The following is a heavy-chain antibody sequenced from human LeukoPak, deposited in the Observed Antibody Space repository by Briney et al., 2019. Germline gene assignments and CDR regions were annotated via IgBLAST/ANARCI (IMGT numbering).Heavy chain of an antibody. Sequence: PSETLSLTCTVSNGSISSYYWSWIRQPPGKGLEYIGYIFYTGSTNYNPSLKSRVTISVDPSKNQFSLRLTSVTGADTAMYYCARSFHGSGSYAFDYWAQGTLVTVSS. CDR1: NGSISSYY. CDR3: ARSFHGSGSYAFDY. CDR2: IFYTGST. V-gene: IGHV4-59*01. J-gene: IGHJ4*02. D-gene: IGHD3-10*01.